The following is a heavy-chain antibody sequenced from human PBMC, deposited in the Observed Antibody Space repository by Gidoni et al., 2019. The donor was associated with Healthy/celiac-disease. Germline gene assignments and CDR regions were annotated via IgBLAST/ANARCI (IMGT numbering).Heavy chain of an antibody. J-gene: IGHJ4*02. CDR1: GGSISSSSYY. CDR3: ARLGSRKIVLVIL. Sequence: QLQLQESGPGLVKPSETLSLTCTVSGGSISSSSYYWCWIRQPPGKGLEWIGSIYYSVSTYYHQSLKSRVTISVDTSKNQFSLKLSSVTAADTAVYYCARLGSRKIVLVILWGQGTLVTVSS. D-gene: IGHD3-22*01. CDR2: IYYSVST. V-gene: IGHV4-39*01.